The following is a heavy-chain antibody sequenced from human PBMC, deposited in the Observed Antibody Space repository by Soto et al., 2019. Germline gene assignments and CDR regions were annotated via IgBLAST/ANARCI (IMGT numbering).Heavy chain of an antibody. Sequence: QAQLVQSGAEVKKPGSSVKVSCKASGGTFSTYIISWVRQAPGQGLEWMGRIIPILGIANYAQNFQGRVTSTADKSTSTVYMELSSLRSEDTAVYYCAREDYYGSGSYYNHDAFAIWGQGTMVTVSS. J-gene: IGHJ3*02. D-gene: IGHD3-10*01. CDR3: AREDYYGSGSYYNHDAFAI. V-gene: IGHV1-69*08. CDR2: IIPILGIA. CDR1: GGTFSTYI.